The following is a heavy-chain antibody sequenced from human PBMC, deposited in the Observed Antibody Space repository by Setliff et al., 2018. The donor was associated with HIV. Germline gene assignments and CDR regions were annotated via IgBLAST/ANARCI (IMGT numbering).Heavy chain of an antibody. D-gene: IGHD3-22*01. CDR3: ARARSGYLYYFDY. J-gene: IGHJ4*02. CDR2: ISSSSSTI. V-gene: IGHV3-48*04. CDR1: GFSFSSFG. Sequence: GGSLRLSCAASGFSFSSFGMNWVRQAPGKGLEWISYISSSSSTIYYADSVKGRFTISRDNAKNSLYLQMNSLRAEDTAVYYCARARSGYLYYFDYWGQGTLVTVSS.